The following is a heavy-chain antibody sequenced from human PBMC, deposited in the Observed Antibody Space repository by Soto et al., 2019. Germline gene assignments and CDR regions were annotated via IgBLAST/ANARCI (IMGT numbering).Heavy chain of an antibody. CDR3: ARETYDYVWGSYRYLSLSY. Sequence: GSLRLSCAASGFTFSSYAMHWVRQAPGKRLEWVAVISYDGSNKYYADSVKGRFTISRDNSKNTLYLQMNSLRAEDTAVYYCARETYDYVWGSYRYLSLSYWGQGTLVTVS. CDR2: ISYDGSNK. D-gene: IGHD3-16*02. V-gene: IGHV3-30-3*01. CDR1: GFTFSSYA. J-gene: IGHJ4*02.